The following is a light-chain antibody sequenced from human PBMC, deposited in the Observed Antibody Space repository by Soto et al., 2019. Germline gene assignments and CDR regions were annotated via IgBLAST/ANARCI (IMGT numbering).Light chain of an antibody. V-gene: IGLV1-44*01. J-gene: IGLJ2*01. Sequence: QSVLTQPASASGTPGQSVSISCSGGRSNIATNTVNWYRHVPGTAPKLLIYRSDRRPSGVPDRFSGSKSGTSASLAISGLRSEDEAEYFCAAWDDILRGPLFGGGTKLTVL. CDR3: AAWDDILRGPL. CDR2: RSD. CDR1: RSNIATNT.